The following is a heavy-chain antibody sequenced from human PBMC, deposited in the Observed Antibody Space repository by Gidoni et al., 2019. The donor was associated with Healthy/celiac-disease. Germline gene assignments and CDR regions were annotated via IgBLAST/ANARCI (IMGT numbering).Heavy chain of an antibody. CDR1: GYTFTSYD. V-gene: IGHV1-8*01. CDR2: MNPNSGNT. CDR3: ARDRYDSSGYLYYYYYYGMDV. J-gene: IGHJ6*02. Sequence: QVQLVQSGAEVKKPGASVKVSCKASGYTFTSYDINWVRQATGQGLEWMGWMNPNSGNTGYAQKFQGRVTMTRNTSRSTAYMELSSLRSEDTAVYYCARDRYDSSGYLYYYYYYGMDVWGQGTTVTVSS. D-gene: IGHD3-22*01.